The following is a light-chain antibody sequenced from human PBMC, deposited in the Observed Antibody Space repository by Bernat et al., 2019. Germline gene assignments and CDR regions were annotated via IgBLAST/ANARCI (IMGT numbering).Light chain of an antibody. Sequence: QSVLTQPPSASGTPGQRVTISCSGSSSNIGSNYVYWYQQFPGTAPKLLPYRNNQRPSGVPDRFSGSESGTSASLAISGLRSEDEADYYCAAWDDSLSGQVFGGGTKLTVL. J-gene: IGLJ2*01. CDR1: SSNIGSNY. CDR3: AAWDDSLSGQV. V-gene: IGLV1-47*01. CDR2: RNN.